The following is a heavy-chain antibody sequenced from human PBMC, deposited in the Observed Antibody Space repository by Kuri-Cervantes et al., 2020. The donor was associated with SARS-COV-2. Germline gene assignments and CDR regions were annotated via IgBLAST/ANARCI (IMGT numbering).Heavy chain of an antibody. V-gene: IGHV6-1*01. CDR3: ARGRSRSYLGA. CDR1: GDSVSSNSAA. CDR2: TYYRSKWYN. J-gene: IGHJ5*02. D-gene: IGHD1-26*01. Sequence: LRLSCAISGDSVSSNSAAWNWTRQAPSRGLEWLGRTYYRSKWYNDYAVSVKSRITINPDTSKNRFSLQLNSVTPEDTAVYYFARGRSRSYLGAWGQGTLVTVSS.